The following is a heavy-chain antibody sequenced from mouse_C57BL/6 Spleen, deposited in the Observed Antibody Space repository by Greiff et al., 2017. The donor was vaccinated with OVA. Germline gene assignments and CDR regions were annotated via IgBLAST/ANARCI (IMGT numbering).Heavy chain of an antibody. Sequence: QVQLQQSGPELVKPGASVKISCKASGYAFSSSWMNWVKQRPGKGLEWIGRIYPGDGDTNYNGKFKGKATLTADKSSRTAYMQLSSLTSEDSAVYFCARSGDGYYVGYAMDYWGQGTSVTVSS. J-gene: IGHJ4*01. D-gene: IGHD2-3*01. CDR2: IYPGDGDT. CDR1: GYAFSSSW. CDR3: ARSGDGYYVGYAMDY. V-gene: IGHV1-82*01.